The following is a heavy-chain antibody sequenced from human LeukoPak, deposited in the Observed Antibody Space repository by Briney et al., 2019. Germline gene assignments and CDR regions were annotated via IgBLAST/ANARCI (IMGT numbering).Heavy chain of an antibody. Sequence: GGSLRLSCVASGFTFSSYWMHWVRQAPGKGLVWVSRINSDGRSTSYADSVKGRFTIPRDNAKNTLYLHMNSLRAEDTAVYYCARDPFSSTSFDPWGQGTLVTVSS. CDR3: ARDPFSSTSFDP. D-gene: IGHD6-13*01. J-gene: IGHJ5*02. CDR2: INSDGRST. CDR1: GFTFSSYW. V-gene: IGHV3-74*01.